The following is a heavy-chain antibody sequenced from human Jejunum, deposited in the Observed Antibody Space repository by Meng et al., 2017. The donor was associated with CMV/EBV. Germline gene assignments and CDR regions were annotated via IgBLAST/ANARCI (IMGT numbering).Heavy chain of an antibody. CDR1: GGSISSGGYY. Sequence: QVQLQESGPRLVKPSQTRPLTRTVSGGSISSGGYYWSWIRQHPGKGLEWIGYIHDSGSTYYNPSLKSRVTISADTSKNQFSLKLSSVTAADTAVYYCARASYGSGSPLGESWFDPWGQGTLVTVSS. CDR3: ARASYGSGSPLGESWFDP. J-gene: IGHJ5*02. V-gene: IGHV4-31*03. CDR2: IHDSGST. D-gene: IGHD3-10*01.